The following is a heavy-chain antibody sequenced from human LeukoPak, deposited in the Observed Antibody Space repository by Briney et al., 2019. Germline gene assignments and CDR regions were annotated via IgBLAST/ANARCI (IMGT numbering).Heavy chain of an antibody. D-gene: IGHD6-13*01. CDR3: AKAAAANRYYYYYMDV. Sequence: GGSLRLSCAASGFTFSSYAMSWVRQAPGKGLEWVSAISGSGGSTYYADSVKGRFTISRDNSKNTLYLQMNSLRAEDTAVYYCAKAAAANRYYYYYMDVWGKGTTVTISS. CDR1: GFTFSSYA. V-gene: IGHV3-23*01. J-gene: IGHJ6*03. CDR2: ISGSGGST.